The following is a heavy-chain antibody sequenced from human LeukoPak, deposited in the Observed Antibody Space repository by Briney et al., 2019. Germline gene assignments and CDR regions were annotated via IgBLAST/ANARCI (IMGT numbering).Heavy chain of an antibody. J-gene: IGHJ4*02. CDR1: GFTVSSNY. V-gene: IGHV3-66*02. CDR2: IYSGGGT. Sequence: GGSLRLSCAASGFTVSSNYMSWVRQAPGKGLEWVSVIYSGGGTYYADSVKGRFTISRDNSKNTLYLQMNSLRAEDTAVYYCARVHGLTAAAGPRDYWGQGTLVTVSS. D-gene: IGHD6-13*01. CDR3: ARVHGLTAAAGPRDY.